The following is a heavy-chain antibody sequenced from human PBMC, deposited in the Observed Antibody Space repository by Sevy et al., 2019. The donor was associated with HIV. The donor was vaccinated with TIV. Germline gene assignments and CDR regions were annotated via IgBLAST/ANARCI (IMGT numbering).Heavy chain of an antibody. J-gene: IGHJ6*02. CDR3: AKARCSSTSWYISYYNYYGMDV. Sequence: GGSLRLSCAASGFTFSSYAMSWVRQAPGKGLEWVSAISGSGGSTYYADSVKSRFTISRDNTKNTLYLQMNSLRAEDTTVYYGAKARCSSTSWYISYYNYYGMDVWGRETTVTVSS. D-gene: IGHD2-2*01. CDR2: ISGSGGST. CDR1: GFTFSSYA. V-gene: IGHV3-23*01.